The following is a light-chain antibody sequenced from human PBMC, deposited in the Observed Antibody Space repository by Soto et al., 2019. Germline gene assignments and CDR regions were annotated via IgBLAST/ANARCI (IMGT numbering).Light chain of an antibody. CDR2: DSS. V-gene: IGKV3-11*01. Sequence: EIVLTQSPDTLSLFPGERATLSCRASQNVGNYLAWYQEKPGQAPRLLISDSSNRATGIPARFSGSGSGTDFTLTISGLEPDDFALYFCQQSADWPITFGPATKVDIK. CDR1: QNVGNY. J-gene: IGKJ3*01. CDR3: QQSADWPIT.